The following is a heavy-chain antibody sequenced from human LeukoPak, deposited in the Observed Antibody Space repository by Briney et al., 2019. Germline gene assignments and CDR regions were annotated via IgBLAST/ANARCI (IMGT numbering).Heavy chain of an antibody. CDR1: GFTFSSYS. CDR2: ISSSSSYV. J-gene: IGHJ4*02. V-gene: IGHV3-21*01. CDR3: ARLGYSSSWYYFDY. Sequence: GGSLRLSCAASGFTFSSYSMTWVRQAPGKGLEWVSSISSSSSYVYYADSVKGRFTISRDNAKNSLYLQMNSLRAEDTAVYYCARLGYSSSWYYFDYWGQGTLVTVSS. D-gene: IGHD6-13*01.